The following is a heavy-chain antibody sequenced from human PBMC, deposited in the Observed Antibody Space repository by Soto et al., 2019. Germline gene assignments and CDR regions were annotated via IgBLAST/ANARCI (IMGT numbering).Heavy chain of an antibody. D-gene: IGHD6-19*01. J-gene: IGHJ4*02. Sequence: SETLSLTCTVSGGSMSPNYWSWIRQPPGKGLEWIGYMYYSGNTNYNPSLRSRITMSVDTSKNQFSLKLSSVTAADTAVYYCARGGWYLDHWGQGILVTVSS. CDR2: MYYSGNT. V-gene: IGHV4-59*01. CDR3: ARGGWYLDH. CDR1: GGSMSPNY.